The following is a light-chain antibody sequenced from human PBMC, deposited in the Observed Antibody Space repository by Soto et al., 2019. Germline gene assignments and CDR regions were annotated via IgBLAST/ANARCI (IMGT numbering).Light chain of an antibody. J-gene: IGKJ2*01. CDR2: DTS. Sequence: EVVLTQSPGTLSLSPGEGATLSCRASQSVTSSYIAWYQQKPRQPPRLLIFDTSNRATGIPDRHSGSGSAADFTLTISRLEPEDFAVYYCLQYGTSPPGTFGPGTRLEMK. V-gene: IGKV3-20*01. CDR1: QSVTSSY. CDR3: LQYGTSPPGT.